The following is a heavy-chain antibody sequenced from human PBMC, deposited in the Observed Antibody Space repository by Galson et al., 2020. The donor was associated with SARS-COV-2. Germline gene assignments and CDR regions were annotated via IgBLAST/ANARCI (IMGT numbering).Heavy chain of an antibody. CDR3: ASEYYDYVWGSYRLD. V-gene: IGHV4-31*03. CDR1: GGSLSSGGYY. D-gene: IGHD3-16*02. Sequence: SETPSPTCPVPGGSLSSGGYYWPWIRQHPGKGLAWIRYIYNSGRTYYNPSLKSRLTISVATSKNQFSLKLSSVTAADTAVYYCASEYYDYVWGSYRLDWGQGTLVTVSS. J-gene: IGHJ4*02. CDR2: IYNSGRT.